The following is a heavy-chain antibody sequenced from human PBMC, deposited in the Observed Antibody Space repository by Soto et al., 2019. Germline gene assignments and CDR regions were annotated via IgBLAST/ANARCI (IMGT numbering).Heavy chain of an antibody. V-gene: IGHV1-69*12. J-gene: IGHJ5*02. Sequence: QVQLVQSGAEVKKPGSSVKDSCKASGGTFSSYAISWVRQAPGQGLEWMGGIIPIFGTANYAQKFQGRVTITADESTSTAYMELSSLRSEDTAVYYCGRDLGIAAYKNWFDPWGQGTLVTVSS. CDR1: GGTFSSYA. D-gene: IGHD6-13*01. CDR3: GRDLGIAAYKNWFDP. CDR2: IIPIFGTA.